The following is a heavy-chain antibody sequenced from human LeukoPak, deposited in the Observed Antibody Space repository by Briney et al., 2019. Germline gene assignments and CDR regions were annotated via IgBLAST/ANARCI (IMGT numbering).Heavy chain of an antibody. CDR2: IIPIFGTA. CDR1: GGTFSSYA. J-gene: IGHJ6*03. CDR3: AMQQLVGRNYYYYMDV. Sequence: GASVKVSCKASGGTFSSYAISWVRQAPGQGLEWMGGIIPIFGTANYAQKFQGRVTITTDESTSTAYMELSRLRSDDTAVYYCAMQQLVGRNYYYYMDVWGKGTTVTVSS. V-gene: IGHV1-69*05. D-gene: IGHD6-13*01.